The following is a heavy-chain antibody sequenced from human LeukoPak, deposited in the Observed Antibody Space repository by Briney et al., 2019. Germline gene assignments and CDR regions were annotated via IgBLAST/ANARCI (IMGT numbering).Heavy chain of an antibody. Sequence: GGSLRLSCAASGFTFSSYWMSWVRQAPGKGLEWVANIKQDGSEKYYVDSVKGRFTISRDDSKNTLYLQMNSLRAEDTAVYYCAGPLGFGGLLYLFDYWGQGTLVTVSS. CDR2: IKQDGSEK. CDR1: GFTFSSYW. D-gene: IGHD3-10*01. J-gene: IGHJ4*02. V-gene: IGHV3-7*01. CDR3: AGPLGFGGLLYLFDY.